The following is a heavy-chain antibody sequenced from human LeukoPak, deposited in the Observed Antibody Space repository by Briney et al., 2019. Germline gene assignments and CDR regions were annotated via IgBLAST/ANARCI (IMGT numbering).Heavy chain of an antibody. V-gene: IGHV4-59*01. Sequence: SETLSLTCTVSGGSISSYYWSWIRQPPGKGLEWIGYIYYSGSTNYNPSLKSRVTISVDTSKNQFSLKLSSVTAADTAVYCCARVGYCSSTSCPEDSYYGMDVWGQGTTVTVSS. CDR1: GGSISSYY. CDR2: IYYSGST. CDR3: ARVGYCSSTSCPEDSYYGMDV. D-gene: IGHD2-2*01. J-gene: IGHJ6*02.